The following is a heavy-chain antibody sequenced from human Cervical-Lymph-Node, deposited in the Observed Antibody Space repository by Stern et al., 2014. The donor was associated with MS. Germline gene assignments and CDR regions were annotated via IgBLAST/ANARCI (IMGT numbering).Heavy chain of an antibody. CDR1: EHTFTGYY. CDR2: SNPNSGAK. Sequence: VQLVESGAGVKKPGASVKVTCKTSEHTFTGYYIHWVRQAPGQGLGWMGWSNPNSGAKNYAQRCQDRVSLTSDTSNSLAYMELDRLTSDDTDVYYCARISLGSGIDYWGQGSLVTVSS. D-gene: IGHD1-26*01. CDR3: ARISLGSGIDY. V-gene: IGHV1-2*02. J-gene: IGHJ4*02.